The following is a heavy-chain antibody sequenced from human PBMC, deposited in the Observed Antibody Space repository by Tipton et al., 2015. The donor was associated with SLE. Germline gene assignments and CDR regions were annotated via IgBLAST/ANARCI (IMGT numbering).Heavy chain of an antibody. CDR3: ARGPPFMEWERNWFDP. Sequence: LRLSCTVSGGSIRSYYWTWIRQPPGKRLEWIAYIYHSGITNYNPSLQSRVTISVDRSKNQFSLKLTSVTAADTAVYYCARGPPFMEWERNWFDPWGQGTHVIVSS. CDR2: IYHSGIT. D-gene: IGHD3-3*01. V-gene: IGHV4-59*01. CDR1: GGSIRSYY. J-gene: IGHJ5*02.